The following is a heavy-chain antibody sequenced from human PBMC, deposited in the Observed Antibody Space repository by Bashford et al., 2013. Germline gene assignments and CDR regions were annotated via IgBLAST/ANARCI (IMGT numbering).Heavy chain of an antibody. CDR2: ISAYTGNT. CDR3: ARDNGYGDYVGY. V-gene: IGHV1-18*01. D-gene: IGHD4-17*01. CDR1: GYTFTTYA. J-gene: IGHJ4*02. Sequence: ASVKVSCKASGYTFTTYAISWVRQAPGHGLEWMGWISAYTGNTNYAQKFQDRVTMTTDTSTSTAYMELRSLRSDDSAVYYCARDNGYGDYVGYWGQGTLVTVSS.